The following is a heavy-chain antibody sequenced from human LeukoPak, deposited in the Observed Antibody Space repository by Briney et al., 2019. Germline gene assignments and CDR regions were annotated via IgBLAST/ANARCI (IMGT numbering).Heavy chain of an antibody. CDR3: ARGDPAAGHNTFDV. Sequence: ETLSLTCTVSGASIGSYHWSWIRPPAGKGLEWIGRFYITGTATYNASLQSRVTMSVDTSENQFSLRLSSVTAADTAVYYCARGDPAAGHNTFDVWGQGTMVAVSS. V-gene: IGHV4-4*07. CDR2: FYITGTA. CDR1: GASIGSYH. D-gene: IGHD6-13*01. J-gene: IGHJ3*01.